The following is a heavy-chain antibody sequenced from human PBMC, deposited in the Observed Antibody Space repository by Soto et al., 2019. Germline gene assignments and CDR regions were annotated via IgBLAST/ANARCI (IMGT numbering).Heavy chain of an antibody. J-gene: IGHJ4*01. CDR3: ARAQNRITIFGVVTSPDY. CDR2: IWYDGSNK. CDR1: GFTFGSYG. Sequence: GGSLRLSCAASGFTFGSYGMHWVRQAPGKGLEWVAVIWYDGSNKYYADSVKGRFTISRDNSKNTLYLQMNSLRAEDTAVYYCARAQNRITIFGVVTSPDYWRHGTLVTVSS. D-gene: IGHD3-3*01. V-gene: IGHV3-33*01.